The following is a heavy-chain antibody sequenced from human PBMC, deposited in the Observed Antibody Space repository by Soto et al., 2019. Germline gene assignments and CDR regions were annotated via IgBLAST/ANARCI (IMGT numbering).Heavy chain of an antibody. CDR1: GGTFSSYA. V-gene: IGHV1-69*01. CDR2: IIPIFGTA. D-gene: IGHD6-25*01. CDR3: ARAREGSSDGGYYFDY. Sequence: QVQLVQAGAEVKKPGSSVKVSCKASGGTFSSYAIRWVRQAPGQGLEWMGGIIPIFGTANYAQKFQGRFTITADESTSTTYMELSRLRSAATAVYYRARAREGSSDGGYYFDYWRQGTLVTVSS. J-gene: IGHJ4*02.